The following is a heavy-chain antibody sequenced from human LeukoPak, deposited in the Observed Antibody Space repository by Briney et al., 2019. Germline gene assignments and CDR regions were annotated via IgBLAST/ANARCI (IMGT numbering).Heavy chain of an antibody. CDR2: ISAYNGNT. V-gene: IGHV1-18*01. CDR3: ARAIYCGGDCYYFDY. J-gene: IGHJ4*02. CDR1: GYTFTSYG. D-gene: IGHD2-21*01. Sequence: GASVKVSCKASGYTFTSYGISLVRQAPGQGLEWMGWISAYNGNTNYAQKLQGRVTMTTDTSTSTAYMELRSLRSDDTAVYYCARAIYCGGDCYYFDYWGQGTLVTVSS.